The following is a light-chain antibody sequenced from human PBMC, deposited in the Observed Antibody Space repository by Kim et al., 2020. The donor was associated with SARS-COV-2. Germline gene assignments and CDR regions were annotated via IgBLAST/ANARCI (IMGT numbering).Light chain of an antibody. V-gene: IGLV1-44*01. CDR1: DSDIGSNT. CDR3: ASWNDALRGPV. J-gene: IGLJ2*01. CDR2: RND. Sequence: QSLTISCLGSDSDIGSNTVNWYQQLPGTSPKLLIYRNDQRPSGVPDRFSGFRSATSASLAISGLQSEDEADYFCASWNDALRGPVFGGGTQLTVL.